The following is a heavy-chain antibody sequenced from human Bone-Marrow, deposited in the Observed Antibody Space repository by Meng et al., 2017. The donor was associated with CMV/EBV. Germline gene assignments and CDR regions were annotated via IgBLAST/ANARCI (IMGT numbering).Heavy chain of an antibody. CDR1: AFTFSSYS. J-gene: IGHJ4*02. V-gene: IGHV3-21*01. CDR3: ARDSWTRSDCEY. D-gene: IGHD6-13*01. Sequence: GGSLRLSCAASAFTFSSYSMNWVRQAPGKGLEWVSSITSSSSYIYYADSVKGRFTISRDNAKTSLYLQMNSLRAEGTAVYYCARDSWTRSDCEYWGQGTLVNVPS. CDR2: ITSSSSYI.